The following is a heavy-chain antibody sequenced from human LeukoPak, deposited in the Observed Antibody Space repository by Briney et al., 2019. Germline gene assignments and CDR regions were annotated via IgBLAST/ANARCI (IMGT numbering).Heavy chain of an antibody. D-gene: IGHD6-19*01. Sequence: GGSLRLSCAASGFTFSSYAMSWVRQAPGKGLEWVSAISGSGGSTYYADSVKGRFTISRDNSKDTLYLQMNSLRAEDTAVYYCAKDSSGWYGNDAFDIWGQGTMVTVSS. V-gene: IGHV3-23*01. CDR1: GFTFSSYA. CDR2: ISGSGGST. CDR3: AKDSSGWYGNDAFDI. J-gene: IGHJ3*02.